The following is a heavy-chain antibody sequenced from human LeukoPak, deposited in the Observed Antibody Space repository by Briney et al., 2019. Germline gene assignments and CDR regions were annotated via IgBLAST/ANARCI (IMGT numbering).Heavy chain of an antibody. CDR1: GFTFSSYS. J-gene: IGHJ4*02. CDR2: ISTSTTTI. D-gene: IGHD1-26*01. V-gene: IGHV3-48*01. Sequence: GGSLRLSCEASGFTFSSYSMNWVRQAPGKGLEWNSYISTSTTTIYYANSVKGRFTISRDNAKKSLYLQMNSLRVEDAGVYYCASWGEGALDNWGQGTLVTVSS. CDR3: ASWGEGALDN.